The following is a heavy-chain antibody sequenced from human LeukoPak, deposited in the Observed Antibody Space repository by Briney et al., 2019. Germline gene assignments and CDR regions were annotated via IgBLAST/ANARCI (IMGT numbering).Heavy chain of an antibody. D-gene: IGHD3-9*01. J-gene: IGHJ4*02. Sequence: PGGSLRLSCAASGFTFTRFAMYWVRQAPGKGLEWVALISYDGSNKYYADSVKGRFTISRDNSKNTVYLQMNSLKTEDTAVYYCTTDQYDILTGYYMGYFDYWGQGTLVTVSS. CDR3: TTDQYDILTGYYMGYFDY. CDR2: ISYDGSNK. V-gene: IGHV3-30*04. CDR1: GFTFTRFA.